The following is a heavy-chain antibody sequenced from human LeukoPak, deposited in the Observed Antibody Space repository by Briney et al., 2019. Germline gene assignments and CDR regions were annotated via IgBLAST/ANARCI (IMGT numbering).Heavy chain of an antibody. CDR3: ARGMRRFPYYYYYMDV. Sequence: SGTLSLTCAVSGGSISSSNWWSWVRQPPGKGLEWIGEIYHSGSTNYNPSLKSRVTISVDKSKNQFSLKLSSVTAADTAVYYCARGMRRFPYYYYYMDVWGKGTTVTVSS. V-gene: IGHV4-4*02. J-gene: IGHJ6*03. CDR2: IYHSGST. CDR1: GGSISSSNW. D-gene: IGHD3-10*01.